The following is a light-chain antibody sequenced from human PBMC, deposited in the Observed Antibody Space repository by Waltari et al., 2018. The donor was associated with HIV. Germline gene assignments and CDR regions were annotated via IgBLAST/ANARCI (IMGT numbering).Light chain of an antibody. CDR2: DNS. CDR1: NIGARS. CDR3: QVWDNIGDRVV. J-gene: IGLJ2*01. Sequence: SYGLTQPPSMSVAAGQAAKFTCGGHNIGARSVHWYQKRPGQAPKLVVYDNSDRPPGTPDRFSGSNSRNTATLTISRVEAGDEAEYYCQVWDNIGDRVVFGGGTKLTVL. V-gene: IGLV3-21*02.